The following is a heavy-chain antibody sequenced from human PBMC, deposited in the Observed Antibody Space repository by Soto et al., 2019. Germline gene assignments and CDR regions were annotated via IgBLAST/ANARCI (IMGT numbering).Heavy chain of an antibody. CDR3: ARALEVNWFDP. V-gene: IGHV4-30-2*01. CDR2: IYHSGST. CDR1: GGSISSGGYS. Sequence: SETLSLTCAVSGGSISSGGYSWSWIRQPPGKGLEWIGYIYHSGSTYYNPSLKSRVTISVDRSKNQFSLKLSSVTAADTAVYYCARALEVNWFDPWGQGTLVTVSS. D-gene: IGHD2-21*01. J-gene: IGHJ5*02.